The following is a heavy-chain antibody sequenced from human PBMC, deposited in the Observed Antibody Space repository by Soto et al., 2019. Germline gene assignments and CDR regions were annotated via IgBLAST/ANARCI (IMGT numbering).Heavy chain of an antibody. Sequence: VGSLRLSCAASGFTFSSYAMSWVRQAPGKGLEWVSAISGSGGSTYYADSVKGRFTISRDNSKNTLYLQMNSLRAEDTAVYYCANGKDTYIGVADYWGQGTLVTVSS. J-gene: IGHJ4*02. CDR1: GFTFSSYA. D-gene: IGHD2-15*01. CDR3: ANGKDTYIGVADY. V-gene: IGHV3-23*01. CDR2: ISGSGGST.